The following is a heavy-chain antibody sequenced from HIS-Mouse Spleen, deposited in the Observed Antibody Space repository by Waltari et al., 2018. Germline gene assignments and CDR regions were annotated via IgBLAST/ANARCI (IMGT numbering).Heavy chain of an antibody. V-gene: IGHV4-39*07. CDR1: GGPITSSSYY. D-gene: IGHD6-13*01. CDR3: ARDRGAAAGTLDY. J-gene: IGHJ4*02. Sequence: QLQLQESGPGLVKPSETLSLTCTVSGGPITSSSYYWGWIRQPPGKGLEWIGSIYYSGSTYYNPSLKSRVTISVDTSKNQFSLKLSSVTAADTAVYYCARDRGAAAGTLDYWGQGTLVTVSS. CDR2: IYYSGST.